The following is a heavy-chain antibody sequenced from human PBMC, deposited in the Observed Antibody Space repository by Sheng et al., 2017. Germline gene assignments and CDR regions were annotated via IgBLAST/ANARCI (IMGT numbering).Heavy chain of an antibody. CDR1: GGSFSGYY. CDR2: INHSGST. CDR3: ARAKYYYGSGSSRWGGYYYGMDV. Sequence: QVQLQQWGAGLLKPSETLSLTCAVYGGSFSGYYWSWIRQPPGKGLEWIGEINHSGSTNYNPSLKSRVTISVDTSKNQFSLKLSSVTAADTAVYYCARAKYYYGSGSSRWGGYYYGMDVWGQGTTVTVSS. D-gene: IGHD3-10*01. J-gene: IGHJ6*02. V-gene: IGHV4-34*01.